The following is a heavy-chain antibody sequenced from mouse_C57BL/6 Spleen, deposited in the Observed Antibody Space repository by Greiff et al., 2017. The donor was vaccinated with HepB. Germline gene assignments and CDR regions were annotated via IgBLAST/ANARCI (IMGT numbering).Heavy chain of an antibody. Sequence: QVQLQQPGAELVKPGASVKLSCKASGYTFTSYWMQWVKQRPGQGLEWIGEIDPSDSYTNYNQKFKGKATLTVDPSSSPAYMQLSSLTSEDSAVYYCARSRDGAMDYWGQGTSVTVSS. J-gene: IGHJ4*01. V-gene: IGHV1-50*01. CDR1: GYTFTSYW. CDR3: ARSRDGAMDY. CDR2: IDPSDSYT. D-gene: IGHD3-3*01.